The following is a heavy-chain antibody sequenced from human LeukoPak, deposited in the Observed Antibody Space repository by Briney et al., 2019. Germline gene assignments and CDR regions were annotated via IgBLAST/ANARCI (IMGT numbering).Heavy chain of an antibody. Sequence: SETLSLTCTVSGGSISNYYWSWIRQPAGKGLEWIGRIYSSGTTNYNPSLNSRVTMSVDTSKNQFSLKLSSVTAADTAVYYCARDSQQRSSTYYDPWGQGTLVTVSS. D-gene: IGHD6-13*01. CDR2: IYSSGTT. CDR3: ARDSQQRSSTYYDP. CDR1: GGSISNYY. J-gene: IGHJ5*02. V-gene: IGHV4-4*07.